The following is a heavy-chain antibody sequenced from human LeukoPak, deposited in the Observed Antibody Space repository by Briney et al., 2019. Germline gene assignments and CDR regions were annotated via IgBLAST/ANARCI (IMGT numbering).Heavy chain of an antibody. D-gene: IGHD1-26*01. CDR2: ISAYNGNT. CDR1: GYTFTSYG. V-gene: IGHV1-18*01. CDR3: AREEWELPTGVFDY. J-gene: IGHJ4*02. Sequence: ASVKVSCKASGYTFTSYGISWVRRAPGQGLEWMGWISAYNGNTNYAQKLQGRVTMTTDTSTSTAYMELRSLRSDDTAVYYCAREEWELPTGVFDYWGQGTLVTVSS.